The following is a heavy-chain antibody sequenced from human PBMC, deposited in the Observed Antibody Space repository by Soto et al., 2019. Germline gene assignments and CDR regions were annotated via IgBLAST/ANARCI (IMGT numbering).Heavy chain of an antibody. Sequence: QVQLVQSGAEVKKPGASVKVSCKASGYSFTSYAIYWVRQAPGQRLEWMGWINAGNGNTKYSQKLQGRVTFTGDTSASTARMELSSLRSEDTAVYFCARGVENIVVVLDVFGYYGMDVWGQGTTVTVSS. CDR2: INAGNGNT. CDR1: GYSFTSYA. D-gene: IGHD2-2*01. V-gene: IGHV1-3*01. CDR3: ARGVENIVVVLDVFGYYGMDV. J-gene: IGHJ6*02.